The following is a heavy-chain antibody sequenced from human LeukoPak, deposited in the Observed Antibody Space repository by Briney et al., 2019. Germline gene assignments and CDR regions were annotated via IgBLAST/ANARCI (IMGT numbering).Heavy chain of an antibody. D-gene: IGHD6-6*01. CDR3: ARMDSSWSVDY. V-gene: IGHV4-61*02. Sequence: PSQTLSLTCTVSGGSISSGSYYWRWLRQPAGKGLEGIGRIYTSGSTNYNPSLKSRVTISVDTSKNQFSLKLSSVTAADTAVYYCARMDSSWSVDYGGRGTLVTVSS. CDR2: IYTSGST. J-gene: IGHJ4*02. CDR1: GGSISSGSYY.